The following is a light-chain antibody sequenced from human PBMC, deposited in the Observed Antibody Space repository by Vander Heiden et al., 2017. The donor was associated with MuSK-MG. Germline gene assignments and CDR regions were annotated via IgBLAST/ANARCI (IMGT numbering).Light chain of an antibody. J-gene: IGLJ2*01. CDR1: SSDVGAYNY. V-gene: IGLV2-14*03. CDR3: RSFTTSSTVI. Sequence: QSALTQPASVSGSPGQSITISCTGSSSDVGAYNYVSWYQQHPGEAPKLMIYDVTNRPSGVSTRFSGSKSATTASLTISALQAEDEADYYCRSFTTSSTVIFGGGTTVTVL. CDR2: DVT.